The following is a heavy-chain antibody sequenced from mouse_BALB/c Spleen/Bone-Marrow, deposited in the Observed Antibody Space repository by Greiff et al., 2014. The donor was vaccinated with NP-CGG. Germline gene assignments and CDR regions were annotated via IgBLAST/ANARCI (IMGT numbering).Heavy chain of an antibody. J-gene: IGHJ4*01. CDR2: ISSGGSYT. Sequence: VQLQQSGGDLVKPGGSLKLSCAASGFTFSRNGMSWVRQTPDKRLEWVANISSGGSYTYYPDSVKGRVTISRDNAKNTLYLHMSNLKSEYTSMYYCSRQYGNLGDMDYWGQGTSVTVSS. D-gene: IGHD2-1*01. CDR1: GFTFSRNG. V-gene: IGHV5-6*01. CDR3: SRQYGNLGDMDY.